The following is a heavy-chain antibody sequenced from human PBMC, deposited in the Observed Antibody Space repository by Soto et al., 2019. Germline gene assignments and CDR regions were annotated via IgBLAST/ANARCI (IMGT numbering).Heavy chain of an antibody. CDR2: IYYSGST. D-gene: IGHD6-19*01. V-gene: IGHV4-59*08. CDR3: ARPHSSGWKPFNWYFDL. J-gene: IGHJ2*01. CDR1: GGSISSYY. Sequence: QVQLQESGPGLVKPSETLSLTCTVSGGSISSYYWSWIRQPPGKGLEWIGYIYYSGSTNYNPSLKSRVTISVDTSKNQFSLKLSSVTAADTAVYYCARPHSSGWKPFNWYFDLWGRGTLVTVSS.